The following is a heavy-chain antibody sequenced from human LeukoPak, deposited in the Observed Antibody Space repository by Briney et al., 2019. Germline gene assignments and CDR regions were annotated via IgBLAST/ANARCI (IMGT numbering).Heavy chain of an antibody. J-gene: IGHJ4*02. CDR1: QYTXTRYY. CDR3: ARDVCQGLRCHTGGY. Sequence: ASVKVSCKPSQYTXTRYYMHWVREAPGQGLEWMGWINFNSGGTNYEQKYQARVTWTRDTYISTANMELSRLRSDDTAVYYCARDVCQGLRCHTGGYWGQGTLVTVSS. V-gene: IGHV1-2*02. D-gene: IGHD4-17*01. CDR2: INFNSGGT.